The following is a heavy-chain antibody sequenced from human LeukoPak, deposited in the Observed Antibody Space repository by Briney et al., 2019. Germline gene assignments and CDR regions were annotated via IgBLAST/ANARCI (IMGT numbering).Heavy chain of an antibody. V-gene: IGHV1-2*02. J-gene: IGHJ4*02. CDR2: INPNSGGT. Sequence: ASVKVSCKASGYTFTGYYMHWVRQAPGQGLEWMGWINPNSGGTNYAQKFQGRVTMTRDTSISTAYMELSRLRSDDTAVYYCARDRDGYVGLFDYWGQGTLVTVSS. D-gene: IGHD2-21*02. CDR3: ARDRDGYVGLFDY. CDR1: GYTFTGYY.